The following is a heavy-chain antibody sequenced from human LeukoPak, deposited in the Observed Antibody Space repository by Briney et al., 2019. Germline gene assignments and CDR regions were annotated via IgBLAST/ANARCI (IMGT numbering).Heavy chain of an antibody. D-gene: IGHD3-3*01. CDR1: GCTFSSYW. CDR2: IKQDGSEK. Sequence: GGSLRLTCAASGCTFSSYWMSWVRQAPGKGLEWVANIKQDGSEKSYVDSVKGRFTISRDNAKNSLYLQMNSLRAQDTAVYYCAREAHLTIFGVVPPNYFDYRGQGTLVTVSS. J-gene: IGHJ4*02. V-gene: IGHV3-7*03. CDR3: AREAHLTIFGVVPPNYFDY.